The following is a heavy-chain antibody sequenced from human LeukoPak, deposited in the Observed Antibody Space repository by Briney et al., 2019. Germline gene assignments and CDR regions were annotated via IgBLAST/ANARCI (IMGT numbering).Heavy chain of an antibody. V-gene: IGHV4-31*03. CDR1: GGSISSGGYY. CDR2: IYYSGST. CDR3: AREYYYYDSSGYYGAFDI. J-gene: IGHJ3*02. Sequence: SETLSLTCTVSGGSISSGGYYWSWIRQHPGKGLEWIGYIYYSGSTYYNPSLKSRVTISVDTSKNQFSLKLSSVTAADTAVYYCAREYYYYDSSGYYGAFDIWGQGTMVTVSS. D-gene: IGHD3-22*01.